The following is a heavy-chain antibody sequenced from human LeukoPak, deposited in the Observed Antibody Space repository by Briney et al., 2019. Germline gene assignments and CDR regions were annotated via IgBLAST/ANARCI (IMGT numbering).Heavy chain of an antibody. J-gene: IGHJ5*02. CDR1: GGSISSYY. CDR3: ARTVPAAIAWFDP. D-gene: IGHD2-2*02. Sequence: PSETLSLTCTVSGGSISSYYWSWIRQPPGKGLEWIGYIYYSGSTNYNPSLKSRVTISVDTSKNQFSLKLSSVTAAGTAVYYCARTVPAAIAWFDPWGQGTLVTVSS. CDR2: IYYSGST. V-gene: IGHV4-59*01.